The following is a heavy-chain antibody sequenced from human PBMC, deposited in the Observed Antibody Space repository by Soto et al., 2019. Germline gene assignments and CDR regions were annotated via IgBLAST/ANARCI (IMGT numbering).Heavy chain of an antibody. CDR3: ARPPGYISDWYYFDL. CDR2: ISPKSGGT. Sequence: QVQLVQSGAEVKKPGASVKVSCEASGYTFIDYYMHWVRQPPGQAFDWMGRISPKSGGTNYAQKFQGRVTMTWDTSLNTAYMQLSSLMSEDTAVYYCARPPGYISDWYYFDLWGQGTLVTVSS. D-gene: IGHD6-19*01. J-gene: IGHJ4*02. CDR1: GYTFIDYY. V-gene: IGHV1-2*02.